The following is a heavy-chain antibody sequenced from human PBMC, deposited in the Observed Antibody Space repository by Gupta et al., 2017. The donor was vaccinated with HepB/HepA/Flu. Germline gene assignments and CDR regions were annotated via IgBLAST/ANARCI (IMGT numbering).Heavy chain of an antibody. D-gene: IGHD2-2*01. CDR3: ARDYSTSHLNWFDP. Sequence: QVQLVESGGGVVQPGRSLRLSCAASGFTFSSYAMHWVRQAPGKGLEWVAVISYDGSNKYYADSVKGRFTISRDNSKNTLYLQMNSLRAEDTAVYYCARDYSTSHLNWFDPWGQGTLVTVSS. V-gene: IGHV3-30-3*01. CDR2: ISYDGSNK. J-gene: IGHJ5*02. CDR1: GFTFSSYA.